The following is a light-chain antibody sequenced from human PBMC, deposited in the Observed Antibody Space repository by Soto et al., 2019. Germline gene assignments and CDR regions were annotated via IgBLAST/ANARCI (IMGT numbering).Light chain of an antibody. V-gene: IGKV3-15*01. J-gene: IGKJ2*01. Sequence: EIVMMQSPATLSVSPGERATLSCRASQSVGISLAWYQQKPGQAPRLLIYRASTRATGIPDRFSGSGSGTEFTLTISSLQSEDLAVYYCQHYLDWPVYTFGQGTKLEIK. CDR2: RAS. CDR1: QSVGIS. CDR3: QHYLDWPVYT.